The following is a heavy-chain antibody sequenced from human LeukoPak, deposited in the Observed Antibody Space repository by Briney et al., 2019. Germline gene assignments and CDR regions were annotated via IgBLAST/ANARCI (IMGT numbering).Heavy chain of an antibody. CDR2: IIPILGIA. V-gene: IGHV1-69*04. D-gene: IGHD1-14*01. Sequence: SVKVSCKASGGTFSSYAISWVRQAPGQGLEWMGRIIPILGIANYAQKFQGRVTMTRNTSISTAYMELSSLRSEDTAVYYCARTGAFDYWGQGTLVTVSS. J-gene: IGHJ4*02. CDR1: GGTFSSYA. CDR3: ARTGAFDY.